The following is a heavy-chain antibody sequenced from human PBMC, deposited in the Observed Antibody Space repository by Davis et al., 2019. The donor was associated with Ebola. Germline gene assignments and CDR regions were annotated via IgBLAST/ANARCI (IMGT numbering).Heavy chain of an antibody. D-gene: IGHD6-13*01. J-gene: IGHJ4*02. CDR3: ARHNLIAALDY. V-gene: IGHV3-7*03. CDR2: IKQDGSEK. CDR1: GFTFSSYS. Sequence: GGSLRLSCAASGFTFSSYSMNWVRQAPGKGLEWVANIKQDGSEKYYVDSVKGRFTISRDNAKNSLYLQMNSLRAEDTAVYYCARHNLIAALDYWGQGTLVTVSS.